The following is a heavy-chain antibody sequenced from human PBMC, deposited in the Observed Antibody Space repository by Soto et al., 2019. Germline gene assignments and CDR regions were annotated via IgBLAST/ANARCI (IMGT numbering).Heavy chain of an antibody. CDR3: AKGEDIVVVVAALDY. D-gene: IGHD2-15*01. CDR2: ISYDGSNK. CDR1: GFTFSSYG. J-gene: IGHJ4*02. V-gene: IGHV3-30*18. Sequence: QVQLVESGGGVVQPGRSLRLSCAASGFTFSSYGMHWVRQAPGKGLEWVAVISYDGSNKYYADSVKGRFTISRDNSKNTLYMQMNCLRAEDTAVYYCAKGEDIVVVVAALDYWGQGTLVTVSS.